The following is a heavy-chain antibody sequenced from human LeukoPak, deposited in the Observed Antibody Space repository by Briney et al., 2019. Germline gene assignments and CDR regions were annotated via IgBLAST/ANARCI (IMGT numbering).Heavy chain of an antibody. J-gene: IGHJ4*02. CDR2: ISAYNGNT. V-gene: IGHV1-18*01. CDR3: ARDGHIVVVTAIPLLDY. CDR1: GYTFTSYG. Sequence: ASVKVSCKASGYTFTSYGISWVRQAPGQGLEWMGWISAYNGNTNYAQKLQGRVTMITDTSTSTAYMELRSLRSDDTAVYYCARDGHIVVVTAIPLLDYWGQGTLVTVSS. D-gene: IGHD2-21*02.